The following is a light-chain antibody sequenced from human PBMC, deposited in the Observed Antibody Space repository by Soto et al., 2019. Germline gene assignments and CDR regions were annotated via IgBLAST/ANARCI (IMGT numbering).Light chain of an antibody. CDR3: QKYNNWPPIT. Sequence: EIVMTQSPATLSVSPGERATLSCRASQSVSSNLAWYQQKPGQAPRLLIYGASTRATGIPARFSGSGSGTEFTLTISSLQSADFAVYYCQKYNNWPPITFGQGTRLEIK. J-gene: IGKJ5*01. CDR1: QSVSSN. CDR2: GAS. V-gene: IGKV3-15*01.